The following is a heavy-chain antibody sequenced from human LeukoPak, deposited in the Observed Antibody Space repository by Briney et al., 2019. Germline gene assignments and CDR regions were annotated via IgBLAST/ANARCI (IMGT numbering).Heavy chain of an antibody. D-gene: IGHD1-14*01. CDR1: GFTFSSYA. CDR3: ASSPTGWFDP. V-gene: IGHV3-30-3*01. Sequence: GGSLRLSCAASGFTFSSYAMHWVRQAPGKGLEWVAVISYDGSNKYYAGSVKGRFTISRDNSKNTLYLQMNSLRAEDTAVYYCASSPTGWFDPWGQGTLVTVSS. CDR2: ISYDGSNK. J-gene: IGHJ5*02.